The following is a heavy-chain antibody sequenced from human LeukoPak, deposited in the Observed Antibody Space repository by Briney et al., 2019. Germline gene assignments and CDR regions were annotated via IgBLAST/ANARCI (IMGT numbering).Heavy chain of an antibody. Sequence: GESLKISCKVSGYSFTNYWIAWVRPMPGEGLEWMGIIYPGDSDTRYSPSFQGQVTISAGKSISTAYLQWSSLKASDTAIYYCASSGGDYGDFWGQGTLVTVSS. CDR1: GYSFTNYW. D-gene: IGHD3-16*01. CDR2: IYPGDSDT. CDR3: ASSGGDYGDF. J-gene: IGHJ4*02. V-gene: IGHV5-51*01.